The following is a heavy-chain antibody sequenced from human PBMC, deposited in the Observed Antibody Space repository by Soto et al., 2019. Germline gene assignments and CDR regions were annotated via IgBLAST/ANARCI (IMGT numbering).Heavy chain of an antibody. D-gene: IGHD3-3*01. CDR3: ARDLSYDFWSGYTFDY. J-gene: IGHJ4*02. V-gene: IGHV3-48*02. Sequence: GGSLRLSCAASGFTFSSYSMNWVRQAPGKGLEWVSYISSSSSTIYYADSVKGRFTISRDNAKNSLYLQMNSLRDEDTAVYYCARDLSYDFWSGYTFDYWGQGTLVTVSS. CDR1: GFTFSSYS. CDR2: ISSSSSTI.